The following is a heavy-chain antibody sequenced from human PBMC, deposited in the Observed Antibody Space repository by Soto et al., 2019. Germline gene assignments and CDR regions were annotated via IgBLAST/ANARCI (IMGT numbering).Heavy chain of an antibody. Sequence: EVQLLESGGGLVQPGGSLRLSCAASGFAFSSYAMSWVRQAPGKRLEYVSSISTSGDGTYFADSVKGRFTISRDNSKNTLYLQMNSLRVEDTAVYYCARTTVTKSRDYWGQGTLVTVSS. V-gene: IGHV3-23*01. CDR3: ARTTVTKSRDY. J-gene: IGHJ4*02. CDR1: GFAFSSYA. CDR2: ISTSGDGT. D-gene: IGHD4-17*01.